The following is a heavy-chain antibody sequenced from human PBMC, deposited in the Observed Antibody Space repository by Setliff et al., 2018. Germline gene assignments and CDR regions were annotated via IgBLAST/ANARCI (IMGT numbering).Heavy chain of an antibody. J-gene: IGHJ6*02. CDR2: IYHNGNT. D-gene: IGHD5-18*01. V-gene: IGHV4-59*02. Sequence: SETLSLTCTVSGGSVSPYFWSWIRQPPGKGLQWIGYIYHNGNTNFNPSLKSRVNMSIDTSKNQFALNLKSVTAADTAVYYCARDHTAYSYGLDVWGQGTTVTVSS. CDR3: ARDHTAYSYGLDV. CDR1: GGSVSPYF.